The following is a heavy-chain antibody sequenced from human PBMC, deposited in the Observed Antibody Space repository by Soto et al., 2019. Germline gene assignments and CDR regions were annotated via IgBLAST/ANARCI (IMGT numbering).Heavy chain of an antibody. CDR1: GFTFNRHA. V-gene: IGHV3-23*01. J-gene: IGHJ4*02. D-gene: IGHD2-8*01. CDR3: AKVSSAWYAGFFDL. Sequence: GGSLRLSCTASGFTFNRHAMPWVRPAPGKGLEWVSGLSDSGGSIYYADSVKGRFTISRDNSMNTLYLQMNTLRAEDTAVYYCAKVSSAWYAGFFDLWGQGTLVTVSS. CDR2: LSDSGGSI.